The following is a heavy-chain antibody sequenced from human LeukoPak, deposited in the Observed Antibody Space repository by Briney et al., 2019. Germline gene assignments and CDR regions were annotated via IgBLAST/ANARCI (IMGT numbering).Heavy chain of an antibody. D-gene: IGHD5-18*01. CDR3: AKGRGNSYGNFHY. V-gene: IGHV3-21*01. CDR2: ISSSSNYK. CDR1: GFTFSDYS. Sequence: AGGSLRLSCAASGFTFSDYSFNWVRQAPGKGLEWVSSISSSSNYKYYADSLKGRFTISRDNSKNTLYLQMNSLRAEDAAVYYCAKGRGNSYGNFHYWGQGTLVTVSS. J-gene: IGHJ4*02.